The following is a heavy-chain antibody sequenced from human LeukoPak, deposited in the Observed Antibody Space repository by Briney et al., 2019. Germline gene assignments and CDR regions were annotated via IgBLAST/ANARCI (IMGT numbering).Heavy chain of an antibody. CDR3: ARDSHIAAAAIDAFDI. J-gene: IGHJ3*02. CDR2: IIPILGIA. D-gene: IGHD6-13*01. CDR1: GGTFSSYA. Sequence: SVKVSCKASGGTFSSYAISWVRQAPGQGLEWMGRIIPILGIANYAQKFQGRVTITADKSTSTAYMELSSLRSEDTAVYYCARDSHIAAAAIDAFDIWGQGTMVTVSS. V-gene: IGHV1-69*04.